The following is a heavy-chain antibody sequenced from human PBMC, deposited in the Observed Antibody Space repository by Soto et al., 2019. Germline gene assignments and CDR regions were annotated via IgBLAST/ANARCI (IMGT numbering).Heavy chain of an antibody. Sequence: QVQLVQSGAEVKKPGSSVKVSCKASGGTFSSYAISWVRQAPGHGREWMGVIIPIFGTANYAQTFQGRVTITADESKSTAYMELSSLRSEDTAVYYCARDYYDSSGATPQNWFDPWGQGTLVTVSS. CDR2: IIPIFGTA. V-gene: IGHV1-69*01. CDR1: GGTFSSYA. J-gene: IGHJ5*02. CDR3: ARDYYDSSGATPQNWFDP. D-gene: IGHD3-22*01.